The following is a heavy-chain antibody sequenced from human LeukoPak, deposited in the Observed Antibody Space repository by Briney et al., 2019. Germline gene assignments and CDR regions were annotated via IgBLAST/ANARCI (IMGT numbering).Heavy chain of an antibody. Sequence: ASVKVSCKASGYTFTDYYMHLVRQAPGQGLEWMGWINPNSGGTKYAQKFQGRVTMTRDTSISTAYMELSRLRSDDTAVYYCARDLGGRDAFDIWGQGTMVTVSS. CDR3: ARDLGGRDAFDI. CDR1: GYTFTDYY. J-gene: IGHJ3*02. V-gene: IGHV1-2*02. CDR2: INPNSGGT.